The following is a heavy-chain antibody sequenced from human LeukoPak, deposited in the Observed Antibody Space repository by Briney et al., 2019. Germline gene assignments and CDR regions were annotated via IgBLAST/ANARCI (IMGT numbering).Heavy chain of an antibody. D-gene: IGHD3-3*01. CDR1: GYTFSSYY. V-gene: IGHV1-46*01. CDR3: ARDNDFWPGGAFDI. CDR2: INPSAGTT. Sequence: ASVKVSCKASGYTFSSYYLHWVRQAPGEGLEWMGIINPSAGTTNYAQKFQGRVTATTDTPTSTVYMEVTSLRSEDTAVYYCARDNDFWPGGAFDIWGQGTMVTVSS. J-gene: IGHJ3*02.